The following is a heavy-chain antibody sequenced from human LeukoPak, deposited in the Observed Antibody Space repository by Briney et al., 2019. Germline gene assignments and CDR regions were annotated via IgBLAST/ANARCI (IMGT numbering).Heavy chain of an antibody. CDR2: ISSSGSTI. V-gene: IGHV3-48*03. Sequence: GGSLRLSCAASGFTFSSYEMTWVRQAPGKRLEWVSYISSSGSTIHYADSVKGRFTISRDNAKNSLYLQMNSLRAEDTAVYYCARGVPGLWFGELSNLFDYWGQGTLVTVSS. CDR1: GFTFSSYE. CDR3: ARGVPGLWFGELSNLFDY. J-gene: IGHJ4*02. D-gene: IGHD3-10*01.